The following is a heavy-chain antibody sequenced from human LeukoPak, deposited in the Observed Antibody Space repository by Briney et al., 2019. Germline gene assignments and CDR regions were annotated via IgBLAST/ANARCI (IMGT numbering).Heavy chain of an antibody. CDR2: INHSGST. J-gene: IGHJ4*02. CDR3: ARGVGATFY. CDR1: GGSFSGYY. V-gene: IGHV4-34*01. Sequence: SETLSLTCAVYGGSFSGYYWSWIRQPPGKGLEWIGEINHSGSTNYNPSLKSGVTISVDTSKNQSSLQLSSVTAADTAVYYCARGVGATFYWGQGTLVTVSS. D-gene: IGHD1-26*01.